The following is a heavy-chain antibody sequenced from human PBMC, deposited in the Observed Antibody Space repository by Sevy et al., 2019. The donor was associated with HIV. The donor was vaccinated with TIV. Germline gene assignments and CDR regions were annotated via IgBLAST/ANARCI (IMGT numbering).Heavy chain of an antibody. V-gene: IGHV4-31*03. CDR3: ATHPNYYGRTGFPHGLNI. CDR2: IYRSGSA. D-gene: IGHD3-22*01. J-gene: IGHJ3*02. Sequence: SESLSLTCTVSGGSINTGGYYWSWIRQHPGKGLEWIGYIYRSGSAFYNPSLESRVTISVDTSKNQFSLKLSSVTAADRAVYYCATHPNYYGRTGFPHGLNIWGQGTMVTVSS. CDR1: GGSINTGGYY.